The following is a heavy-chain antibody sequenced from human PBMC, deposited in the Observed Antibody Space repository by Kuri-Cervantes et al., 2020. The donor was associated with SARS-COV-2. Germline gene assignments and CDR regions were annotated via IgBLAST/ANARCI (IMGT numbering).Heavy chain of an antibody. CDR3: ARDIPKITLILIAIFKESYAMDV. CDR2: ISSSSSTI. V-gene: IGHV3-48*01. J-gene: IGHJ6*01. Sequence: GGSLRLSCAASGFTFSSYSMNWVRQAPGKGLEWVSYISSSSSTIYYADSVKGRFTISRDNAKNSLYLQMNSLRAEDTAVYYCARDIPKITLILIAIFKESYAMDVWGQGTTVTVSS. CDR1: GFTFSSYS. D-gene: IGHD3-22*01.